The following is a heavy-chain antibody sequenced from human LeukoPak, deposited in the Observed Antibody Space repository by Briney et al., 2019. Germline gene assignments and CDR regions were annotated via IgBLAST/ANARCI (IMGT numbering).Heavy chain of an antibody. J-gene: IGHJ2*01. V-gene: IGHV1-58*02. D-gene: IGHD5-18*01. CDR2: IVVGSGNT. CDR1: GFTFTSSA. CDR3: AADTSNTAMVPSWYFDL. Sequence: SVTVSCKASGFTFTSSAMQWVRQARGQRLEWIGWIVVGSGNTNYAQKFQERVTITRDMSTSTAYMELSSLRSEDTAVYYCAADTSNTAMVPSWYFDLWGRGTLVTVSS.